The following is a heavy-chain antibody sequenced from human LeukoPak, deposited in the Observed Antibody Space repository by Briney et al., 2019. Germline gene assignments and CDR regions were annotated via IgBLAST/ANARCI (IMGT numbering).Heavy chain of an antibody. CDR2: INPKTGVI. Sequence: ASVKVSCKASGYIFTDSSIHWVRQAPGQGLEWMGWINPKTGVITYAQKFQDRVTMTRDTSTSTVYMELRSLTSDDTAVYYCASLGDSGSYDYWGQGTLVTVSS. CDR1: GYIFTDSS. J-gene: IGHJ4*02. CDR3: ASLGDSGSYDY. D-gene: IGHD1-26*01. V-gene: IGHV1-2*02.